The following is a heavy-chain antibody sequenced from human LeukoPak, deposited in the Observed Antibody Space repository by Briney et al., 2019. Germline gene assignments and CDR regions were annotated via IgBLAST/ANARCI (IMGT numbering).Heavy chain of an antibody. CDR3: ARDKEHSYGRYFDY. V-gene: IGHV4-4*02. J-gene: IGHJ4*02. D-gene: IGHD5-18*01. Sequence: SETLSLTCAVSGGSISSNNWWSWVRQPPGKGLEWIGEISHSGSTNYNPSLKSRVTISVDKSKNQFSLKLRSVTAADTAVYYCARDKEHSYGRYFDYWGQGTLVTVSS. CDR2: ISHSGST. CDR1: GGSISSNNW.